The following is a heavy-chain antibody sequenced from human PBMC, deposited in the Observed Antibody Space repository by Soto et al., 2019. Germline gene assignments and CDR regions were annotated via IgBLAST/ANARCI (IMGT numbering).Heavy chain of an antibody. D-gene: IGHD3-3*01. V-gene: IGHV4-59*01. J-gene: IGHJ6*02. Sequence: SETLSLTCTVSGGSISSYYWSWIRQPPGKGLEWIGYIYYSGSTNYNPSLKSRVTISVDTSKNQFSLKPSSVTAADTAVYYCARGPGVLRFLEWLSHYYYGMDVWGQGTTVTVSS. CDR2: IYYSGST. CDR1: GGSISSYY. CDR3: ARGPGVLRFLEWLSHYYYGMDV.